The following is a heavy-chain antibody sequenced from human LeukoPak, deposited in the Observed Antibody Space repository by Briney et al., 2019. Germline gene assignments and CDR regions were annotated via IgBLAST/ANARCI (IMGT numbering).Heavy chain of an antibody. CDR1: GGSFSGYH. CDR2: INHSGST. CDR3: ARRASSIVVPAATNWFDP. D-gene: IGHD2-2*01. Sequence: SETLSLTCAVYGGSFSGYHWSWIRQPPGKGLEWIGEINHSGSTNYNPSLKSRVTISVDTSKNQFSLKLSSVTAADTAVYYCARRASSIVVPAATNWFDPWGQGTLVTVSS. J-gene: IGHJ5*02. V-gene: IGHV4-34*01.